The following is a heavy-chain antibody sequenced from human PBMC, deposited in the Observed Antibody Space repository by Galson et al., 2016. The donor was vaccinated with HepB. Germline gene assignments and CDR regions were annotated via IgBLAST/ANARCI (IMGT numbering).Heavy chain of an antibody. V-gene: IGHV1-69*13. CDR2: IIPIFGTP. J-gene: IGHJ5*02. D-gene: IGHD3-3*01. Sequence: SVKVSCKASGGSFSSYGIIWVRQAPGQGLEWMGGIIPIFGTPNYAQKFQGRVTITADESTRTVYMELSSLTSEDTAVYYCARGARYQLLTRVWFDPWGQGTLVTVSS. CDR1: GGSFSSYG. CDR3: ARGARYQLLTRVWFDP.